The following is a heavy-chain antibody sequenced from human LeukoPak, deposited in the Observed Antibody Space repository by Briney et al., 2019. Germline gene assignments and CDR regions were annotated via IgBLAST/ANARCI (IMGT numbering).Heavy chain of an antibody. V-gene: IGHV6-1*01. CDR3: ARGGQGDGYSADEAFDI. CDR1: GDSFSSNSS. Sequence: SQTLSLTCAIFGDSFSSNSSWNWIRQSPSRGLEWLGRTYYRSKWYNDYVVSVKSRVNINPDTSKNQFSLQLNSVTPEDTAVYYCARGGQGDGYSADEAFDIWGQGTMVTVS. CDR2: TYYRSKWYN. D-gene: IGHD5-18*01. J-gene: IGHJ3*02.